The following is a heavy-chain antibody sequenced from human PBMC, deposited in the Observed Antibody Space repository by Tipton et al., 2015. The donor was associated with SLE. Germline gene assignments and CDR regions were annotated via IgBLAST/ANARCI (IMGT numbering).Heavy chain of an antibody. V-gene: IGHV1-8*01. CDR2: MNPNSGNT. D-gene: IGHD2-2*01. CDR1: GYTFTSYD. CDR3: ARGHCSSTSCSYSDYYYYYMDA. Sequence: QSGAEVKKPGASVKVSCKASGYTFTSYDINWVRQATGQGLEWMGWMNPNSGNTGYAQKFQGRVTMTRNTSISTAYMELSSLRSEDTAVYYCARGHCSSTSCSYSDYYYYYMDAWGKGTTVTVSS. J-gene: IGHJ6*03.